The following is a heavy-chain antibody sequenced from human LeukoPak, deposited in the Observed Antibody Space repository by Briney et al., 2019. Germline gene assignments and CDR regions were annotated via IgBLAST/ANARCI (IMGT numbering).Heavy chain of an antibody. CDR1: VGSIRSGGYY. Sequence: SQTLSLTCTISVGSIRSGGYYWSWIRQHPGKGLEWIGYIYYSGSTYYNPSRKSRATIPVDTSKNQFSLKLSSVTAADTAVYYCARNARGGAFAYSGQGTLVTVSS. CDR3: ARNARGGAFAY. V-gene: IGHV4-31*03. CDR2: IYYSGST. D-gene: IGHD3-10*01. J-gene: IGHJ4*02.